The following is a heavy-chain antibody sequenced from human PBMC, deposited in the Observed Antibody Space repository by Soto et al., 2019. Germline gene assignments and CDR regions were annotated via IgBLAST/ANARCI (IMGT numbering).Heavy chain of an antibody. CDR2: IDWDDDK. J-gene: IGHJ5*02. CDR3: ARMSLSLTRNWFDP. Sequence: GSGPTLVNPTQTLTLTCTFSGFSLSTSGMCVSWNRQPPGKALEWLARIDWDDDKYYSTSLKTRLTISKDTSKNQVVLTMTNMDPVDTATYYCARMSLSLTRNWFDPWGQGTLVTVSS. CDR1: GFSLSTSGMC. V-gene: IGHV2-70*11.